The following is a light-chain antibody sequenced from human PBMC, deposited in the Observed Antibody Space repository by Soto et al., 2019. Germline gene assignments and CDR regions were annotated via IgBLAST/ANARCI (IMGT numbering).Light chain of an antibody. CDR2: GAS. CDR3: QLKT. Sequence: EIVLTQSPGTLSLSPGERATLSCRASQSVSSSYLAWYQQKPGQAPRLLIYGASSRATGIPDRFSGSGSGTDFTLTISRLEPEDFAVYYCQLKTFGQGTKVEIK. CDR1: QSVSSSY. J-gene: IGKJ1*01. V-gene: IGKV3-20*01.